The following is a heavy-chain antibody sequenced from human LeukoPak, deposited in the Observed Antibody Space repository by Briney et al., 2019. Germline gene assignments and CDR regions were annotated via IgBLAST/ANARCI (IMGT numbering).Heavy chain of an antibody. Sequence: ASVKVSCKASGYTFTGYYMHWVRQAPGQGLEWMGWINPNSGGTNYAQKFQGRVTMTRDTSISTAYMELSRLRSDDTAVYYCASLGYCSGGSCSASFDYWGQGTLVTVSS. V-gene: IGHV1-2*02. J-gene: IGHJ4*02. D-gene: IGHD2-15*01. CDR1: GYTFTGYY. CDR2: INPNSGGT. CDR3: ASLGYCSGGSCSASFDY.